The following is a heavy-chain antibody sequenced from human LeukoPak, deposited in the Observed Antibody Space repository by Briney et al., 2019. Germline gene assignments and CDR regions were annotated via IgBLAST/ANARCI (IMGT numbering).Heavy chain of an antibody. Sequence: SETLSLTCTVSGGSISSYYWSWIRQPPGKGLEWIGYIYYSGSTNYNPSLKSRVTISVDTSKNQFSLKLSSVTAADTAVYYRARWDYYYYYMDVWGKGTTVTISS. CDR3: ARWDYYYYYMDV. V-gene: IGHV4-59*01. J-gene: IGHJ6*03. CDR1: GGSISSYY. CDR2: IYYSGST.